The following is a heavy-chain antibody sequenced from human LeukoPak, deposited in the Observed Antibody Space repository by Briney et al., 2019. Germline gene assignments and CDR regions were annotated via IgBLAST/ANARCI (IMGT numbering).Heavy chain of an antibody. CDR2: ISGAGT. Sequence: GGSLRLSCAASGFTFSNYALTWVRQAPGRGLELVSSISGAGTYYADSVKGRFSISRDNYKNTLYLQMSSLRAEDTAVYYCARDPNGDYVGAFDFQRWGQGTLVTVSS. D-gene: IGHD4-17*01. V-gene: IGHV3-23*01. J-gene: IGHJ1*01. CDR1: GFTFSNYA. CDR3: ARDPNGDYVGAFDFQR.